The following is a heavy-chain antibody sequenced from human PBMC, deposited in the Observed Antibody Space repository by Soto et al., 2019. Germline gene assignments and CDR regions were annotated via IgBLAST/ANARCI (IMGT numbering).Heavy chain of an antibody. CDR2: ISYDGSNK. J-gene: IGHJ6*02. CDR1: GFTFSSYA. CDR3: ARQYYDFWSGYPHGMDV. D-gene: IGHD3-3*01. V-gene: IGHV3-30-3*01. Sequence: AGGSLRLSCAASGFTFSSYAMHWVRQAPGKGLEWVAVISYDGSNKYYADSVKGRFTISRDNSKNTLYLQMNSLRAEDTAVYYCARQYYDFWSGYPHGMDVWGQGTTVTVSS.